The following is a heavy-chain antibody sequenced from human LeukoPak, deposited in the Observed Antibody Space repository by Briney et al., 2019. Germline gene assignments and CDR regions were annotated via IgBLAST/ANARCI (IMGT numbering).Heavy chain of an antibody. CDR1: GGSISSYY. V-gene: IGHV4-59*08. CDR3: ARHETGYYFDY. Sequence: PSETLSLTCTVSGGSISSYYWSWIRQPPGKGLEWIGYIYYSGSTNYNPSLKSRVTISVDTSKNQFSLKLCSVTAADTAVYYCARHETGYYFDYWGQGTLVTVSS. CDR2: IYYSGST. J-gene: IGHJ4*02. D-gene: IGHD1-14*01.